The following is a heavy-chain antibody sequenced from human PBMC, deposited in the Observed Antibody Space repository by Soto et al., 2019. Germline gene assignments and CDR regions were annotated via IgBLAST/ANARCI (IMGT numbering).Heavy chain of an antibody. J-gene: IGHJ6*02. CDR3: ARDRGAYGMDV. CDR2: ISDYNGNT. V-gene: IGHV1-18*01. CDR1: GYTFTSYG. Sequence: QVQLVQSGAEVKKPGASVKVSCKASGYTFTSYGISWVRQAPGQGLEWMGWISDYNGNTNYAQKLQSRVTMTTDTSTSTGYMELRSLRSDDTAVYYCARDRGAYGMDVWGQGTTVTVSS.